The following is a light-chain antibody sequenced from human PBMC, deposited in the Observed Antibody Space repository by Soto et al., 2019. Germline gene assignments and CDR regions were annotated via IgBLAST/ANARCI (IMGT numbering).Light chain of an antibody. CDR1: SSDVGGYNF. CDR2: DVT. J-gene: IGLJ1*01. V-gene: IGLV2-14*01. CDR3: SSYTSSSTLV. Sequence: QPALTQPASVSGSPGQSITISCTGTSSDVGGYNFVAWYQQHPGKAPKIMIYDVTNRPSGVSNRFSGSKSGNTASLTISGLQAEDEADYYCSSYTSSSTLVFGTGTKLTVL.